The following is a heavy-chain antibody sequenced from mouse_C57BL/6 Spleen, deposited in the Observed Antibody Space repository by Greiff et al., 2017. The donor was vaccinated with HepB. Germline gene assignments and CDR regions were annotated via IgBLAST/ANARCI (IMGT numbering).Heavy chain of an antibody. Sequence: QVQLQQSGAELVRPGTSVKVSCKASGYAFTNYLIEWVKQRPGQGLEWIGVINPGSGGTNYNEKFKGKATLTADKSSSTAYMRLSSLTSEDSAVYFCARSDYYGSRTYWYFDVWGTGTTVTVSS. CDR2: INPGSGGT. J-gene: IGHJ1*03. D-gene: IGHD1-1*01. V-gene: IGHV1-54*01. CDR1: GYAFTNYL. CDR3: ARSDYYGSRTYWYFDV.